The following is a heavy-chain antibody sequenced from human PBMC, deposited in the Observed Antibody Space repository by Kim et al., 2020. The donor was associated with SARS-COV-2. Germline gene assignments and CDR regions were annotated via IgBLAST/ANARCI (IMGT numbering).Heavy chain of an antibody. CDR2: ISGSGGST. Sequence: GGSLRLSCAASGFTFSSYAMSWVRQAPGKGLEWVSAISGSGGSTYYADSVKGRFTISRDNSKNTLYLQMNSLRAEDTAVYYCAKGTRGRTMIVGDAFDIWGQGTMVTVSS. V-gene: IGHV3-23*01. J-gene: IGHJ3*02. CDR1: GFTFSSYA. D-gene: IGHD3-22*01. CDR3: AKGTRGRTMIVGDAFDI.